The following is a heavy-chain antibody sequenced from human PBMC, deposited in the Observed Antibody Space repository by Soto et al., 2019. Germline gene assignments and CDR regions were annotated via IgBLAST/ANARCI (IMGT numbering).Heavy chain of an antibody. CDR1: GFTFSSYG. J-gene: IGHJ6*02. V-gene: IGHV3-33*01. CDR2: IWYDGSNK. Sequence: PGGSLRLSXAASGFTFSSYGMHWVRQAPGKGLEWVAVIWYDGSNKYYADSVKGRFTISRDNSKNTLYLQMNSLRAEDTAVYYCARDSVAYYGMDVWGQGTTVTVSS. CDR3: ARDSVAYYGMDV.